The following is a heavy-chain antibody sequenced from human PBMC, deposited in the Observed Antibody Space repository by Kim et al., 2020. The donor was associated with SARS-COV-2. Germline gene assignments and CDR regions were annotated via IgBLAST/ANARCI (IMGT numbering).Heavy chain of an antibody. CDR2: ISYDGSNK. CDR1: GFTFSSYA. D-gene: IGHD3-9*01. J-gene: IGHJ5*02. Sequence: GGSLRLSCAASGFTFSSYAMHWVRQAPGKGLEWVAVISYDGSNKYYADSVKGRFTISRDNSKNTLYLQMNSLRAEDTAVYYCARESDYDILTGYYMDWFDPWGQGTLVTVSS. CDR3: ARESDYDILTGYYMDWFDP. V-gene: IGHV3-30*04.